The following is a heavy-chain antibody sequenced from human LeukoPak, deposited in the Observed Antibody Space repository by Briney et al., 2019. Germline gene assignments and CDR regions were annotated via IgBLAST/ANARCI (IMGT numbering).Heavy chain of an antibody. CDR3: AKVGWFGELLDAFDI. V-gene: IGHV3-23*01. J-gene: IGHJ3*02. D-gene: IGHD3-10*01. Sequence: GGSLRLSCAASGFTFSNAWMNWVRQAPGKGLEWVSAISGSGGSTYYADSVKGRFTISRDNSKNTLYLQMNSLRAEDTAVYYCAKVGWFGELLDAFDIWGQGTMVTVSS. CDR2: ISGSGGST. CDR1: GFTFSNAW.